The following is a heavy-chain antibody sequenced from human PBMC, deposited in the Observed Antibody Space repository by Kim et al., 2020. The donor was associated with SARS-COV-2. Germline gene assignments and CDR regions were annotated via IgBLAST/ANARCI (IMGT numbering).Heavy chain of an antibody. Sequence: GGSLRLSCAASGFTFSSYWMSWVRQAPGKGLEWVANIKQDGSEKYYVDSVKGRFTISRDNAKNSLYLQMNSLRAEDTAVYYCASDQSSNYYYGMDVWGQGTTVTVSS. CDR1: GFTFSSYW. CDR2: IKQDGSEK. J-gene: IGHJ6*02. D-gene: IGHD3-16*02. V-gene: IGHV3-7*03. CDR3: ASDQSSNYYYGMDV.